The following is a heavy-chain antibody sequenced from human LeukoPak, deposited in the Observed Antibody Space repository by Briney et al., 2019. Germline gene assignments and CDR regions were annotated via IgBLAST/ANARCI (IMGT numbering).Heavy chain of an antibody. J-gene: IGHJ4*02. Sequence: GGSLRLSCAASGFTFSSYSMNWVRQAPGKGLEWVSVIYSGGSTYYADSVKGRFTISRHNSKNTLYLQMNSLRAEDTAVYYCARDRRGYSYGYNPIDYWGQGTLVTVSS. CDR1: GFTFSSYS. CDR3: ARDRRGYSYGYNPIDY. D-gene: IGHD5-18*01. CDR2: IYSGGST. V-gene: IGHV3-53*04.